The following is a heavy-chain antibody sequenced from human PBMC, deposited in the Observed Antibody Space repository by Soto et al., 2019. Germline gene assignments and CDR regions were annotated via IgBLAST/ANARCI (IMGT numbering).Heavy chain of an antibody. CDR2: MIRIFGTA. CDR3: ATCGYSRYDLPYYYYGMDV. Sequence: GATVKFSCKAPGCTFSSYASSWVRQAPGQGLEWMGGMIRIFGTANYAQKLQGRVTITADESTSTAYMELSSLRSEDTAVYYCATCGYSRYDLPYYYYGMDVWGQGTTVTVSS. V-gene: IGHV1-69*13. CDR1: GCTFSSYA. D-gene: IGHD5-12*01. J-gene: IGHJ6*02.